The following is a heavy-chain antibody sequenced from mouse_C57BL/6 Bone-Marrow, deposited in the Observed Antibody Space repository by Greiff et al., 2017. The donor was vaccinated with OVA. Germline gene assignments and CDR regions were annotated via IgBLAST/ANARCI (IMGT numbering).Heavy chain of an antibody. V-gene: IGHV1-9*01. CDR2: ILPGSGST. J-gene: IGHJ4*01. CDR3: ARNRYDGYFPPYAMDY. CDR1: GYTFTGYW. D-gene: IGHD2-3*01. Sequence: VQVVESGAELMKPGASVKLSCKATGYTFTGYWIEWVKQRPGHGLEWIGEILPGSGSTNYNEKFKGKATFTADTSSNTAYMQLSSLTTEDSAIYYCARNRYDGYFPPYAMDYWGQGTSVTVSS.